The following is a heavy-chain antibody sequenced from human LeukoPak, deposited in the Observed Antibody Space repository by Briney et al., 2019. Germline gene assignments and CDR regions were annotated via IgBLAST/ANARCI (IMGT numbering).Heavy chain of an antibody. CDR3: AKRTDFWSGRPTFDY. Sequence: GGSLRLSCAASGFTFSSYAMSWVRQAPGKGLEWVSAISGSGGSTYYADSVKGRFTISRDNSKNTLYLQMNSLRAEDTAVYYCAKRTDFWSGRPTFDYWGQGTLVTVSS. D-gene: IGHD3-3*01. CDR1: GFTFSSYA. CDR2: ISGSGGST. V-gene: IGHV3-23*01. J-gene: IGHJ4*02.